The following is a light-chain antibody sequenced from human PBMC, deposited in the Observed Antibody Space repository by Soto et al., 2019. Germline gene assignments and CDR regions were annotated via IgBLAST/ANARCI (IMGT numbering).Light chain of an antibody. CDR1: QGVLYSHNNRNY. V-gene: IGKV4-1*01. Sequence: DLMLTPSPDSLSVSLVERVTINCKSSQGVLYSHNNRNYLAWYQQKPGQPPKLLIYWTSTRESGVPDRFSGSGSGTDFTLTISSLQAEDVAVYYCQQYYNTPLTFGGGTKVDIK. J-gene: IGKJ4*01. CDR2: WTS. CDR3: QQYYNTPLT.